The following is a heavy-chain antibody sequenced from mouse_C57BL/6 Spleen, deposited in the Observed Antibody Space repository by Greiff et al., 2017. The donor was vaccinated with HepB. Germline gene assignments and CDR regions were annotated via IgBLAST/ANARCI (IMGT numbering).Heavy chain of an antibody. Sequence: QVQLQQPGAELVKPGASVKMTCKASGYTFTSYWITWVKQGPGQGLEWIGDIYPGSGSTNYNEKFKSKATRTVDTSSSTAYMQRSSLTSEDSAVDYCARATEYYFDYWGQGTTLTVSS. CDR2: IYPGSGST. V-gene: IGHV1-55*01. CDR1: GYTFTSYW. CDR3: ARATEYYFDY. J-gene: IGHJ2*01.